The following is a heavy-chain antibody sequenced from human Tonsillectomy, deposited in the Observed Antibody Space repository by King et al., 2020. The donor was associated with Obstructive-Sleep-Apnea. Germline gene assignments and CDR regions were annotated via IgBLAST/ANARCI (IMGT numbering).Heavy chain of an antibody. J-gene: IGHJ5*02. CDR3: ARGRRGAYSSSWFRTNWFDP. CDR1: GDSISGGIFY. V-gene: IGHV4-39*01. Sequence: QLQLQESGPGLVKPSETLSLTCTVSGDSISGGIFYWGWIRQPPGKGLEWIGSLYHNGNTYYNPSLESRVSISVDTSKNQFFLRLHSVTAADTAVYYCARGRRGAYSSSWFRTNWFDPWGQGTLVTVSS. D-gene: IGHD2-2*01. CDR2: LYHNGNT.